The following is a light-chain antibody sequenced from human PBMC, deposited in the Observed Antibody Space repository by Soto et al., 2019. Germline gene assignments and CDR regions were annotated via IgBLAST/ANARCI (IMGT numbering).Light chain of an antibody. CDR1: QSVNSF. Sequence: EIVLTQSPGTLSSSPGERGTLSCRASQSVNSFLAWFQEKPGQAPRLLIYGASSRASGIPDRFSGSGSGTDFTLTIARLEPEDSALYYCHHYVGAPWAFGPGTRVEIK. V-gene: IGKV3-20*01. CDR2: GAS. CDR3: HHYVGAPWA. J-gene: IGKJ1*01.